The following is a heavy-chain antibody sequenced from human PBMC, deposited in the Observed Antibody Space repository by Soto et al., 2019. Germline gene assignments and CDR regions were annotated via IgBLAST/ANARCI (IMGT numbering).Heavy chain of an antibody. D-gene: IGHD6-6*01. J-gene: IGHJ6*02. Sequence: EVQLVESGGGLVQPGRSLRLSCAASGFTFDDYAMHWVRQAPGKGLEWVSGISWNSGSIGYADSVKGRFTISRDNAKNSLYLHMNSLRAEDTALYYCAKDLGYSGSLAYYYYYGMDVWGQGTTVTVSS. CDR2: ISWNSGSI. CDR1: GFTFDDYA. V-gene: IGHV3-9*01. CDR3: AKDLGYSGSLAYYYYYGMDV.